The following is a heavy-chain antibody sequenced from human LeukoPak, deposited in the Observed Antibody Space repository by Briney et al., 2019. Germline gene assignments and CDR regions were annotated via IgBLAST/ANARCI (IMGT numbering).Heavy chain of an antibody. J-gene: IGHJ4*02. CDR2: IKQDGSEK. CDR3: ARLVRGYYFDY. CDR1: GFTFSSYW. D-gene: IGHD3-10*01. Sequence: GGSLRLSCAASGFTFSSYWMSWVRQAPGKGLERVANIKQDGSEKYYVDSVKGRFTISRDSAKNSLYLQMNSLRAEDTAVYYCARLVRGYYFDYWGQGTLVTVSS. V-gene: IGHV3-7*03.